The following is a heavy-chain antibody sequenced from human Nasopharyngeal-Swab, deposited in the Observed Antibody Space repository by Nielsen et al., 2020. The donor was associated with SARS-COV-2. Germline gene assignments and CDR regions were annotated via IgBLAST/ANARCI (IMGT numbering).Heavy chain of an antibody. D-gene: IGHD6-13*01. CDR1: GFTFSSYV. CDR2: IWYDGSTK. V-gene: IGHV3-33*01. Sequence: GESLKISCAASGFTFSSYVMHWVRQAPGKGLEWVAVIWYDGSTKYYADSVKGRFAISRDNSKNTLYLQMNSLRAEDTAVYYCARDGSSSYDSWGKGTLVTVSS. CDR3: ARDGSSSYDS. J-gene: IGHJ4*02.